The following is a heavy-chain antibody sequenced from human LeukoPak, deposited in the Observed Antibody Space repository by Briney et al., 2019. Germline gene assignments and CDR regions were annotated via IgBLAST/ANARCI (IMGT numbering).Heavy chain of an antibody. J-gene: IGHJ4*02. Sequence: SETLSLTCTVSGDSISNYYWSWIRQPPGKGLEWIGYIFYSGSTNYNPSLTSRATISVDTSKSHFSLRLSSVTAADTAVYYCARRGDRSYGPHFDYWGQGTLVTVSA. D-gene: IGHD5-18*01. CDR1: GDSISNYY. CDR2: IFYSGST. V-gene: IGHV4-59*08. CDR3: ARRGDRSYGPHFDY.